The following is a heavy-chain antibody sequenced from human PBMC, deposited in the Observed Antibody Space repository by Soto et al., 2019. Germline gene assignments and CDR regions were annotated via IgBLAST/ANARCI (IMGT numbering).Heavy chain of an antibody. CDR3: ARDYMVRGVMRWFDP. D-gene: IGHD3-10*01. Sequence: PSETLSLTCTVSGGSISSGGYYWNWIRQHPGKGLEWIGYIYYSGSTYYNPSLKSRVTISVDTSKNQFSLKLSSVTAADTAVYYCARDYMVRGVMRWFDPWGQGTLVTVSS. CDR1: GGSISSGGYY. J-gene: IGHJ5*02. CDR2: IYYSGST. V-gene: IGHV4-31*03.